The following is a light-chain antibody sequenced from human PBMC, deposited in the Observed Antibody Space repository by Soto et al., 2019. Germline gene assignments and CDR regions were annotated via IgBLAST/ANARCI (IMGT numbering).Light chain of an antibody. J-gene: IGKJ1*01. Sequence: AIQLTQSPSSLSASIGDRVTITCRASQAVRSDLGWYQVKPGTAPKLLIYGASTLHSGVPSRFSGSGSGTDFTLTISGLQAGDLATYYCLQDYAYPRTFGQGTRV. V-gene: IGKV1-6*02. CDR2: GAS. CDR1: QAVRSD. CDR3: LQDYAYPRT.